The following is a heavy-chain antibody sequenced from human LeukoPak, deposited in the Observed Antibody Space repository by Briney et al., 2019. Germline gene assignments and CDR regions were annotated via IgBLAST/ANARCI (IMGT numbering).Heavy chain of an antibody. V-gene: IGHV3-53*01. D-gene: IGHD2-15*01. Sequence: GGSLRLSCAASGFTVSSNYMSWVRQAPGKGLEWGSVIFSGGSTYYADSVKGRFTISRDNSKNTLYLQMNSLRAEDTAVYYCARYVAYYYYMDVWGKGTTVSVSS. J-gene: IGHJ6*03. CDR2: IFSGGST. CDR3: ARYVAYYYYMDV. CDR1: GFTVSSNY.